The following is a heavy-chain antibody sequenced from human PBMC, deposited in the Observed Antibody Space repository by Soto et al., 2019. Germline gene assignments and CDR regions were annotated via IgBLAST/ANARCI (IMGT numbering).Heavy chain of an antibody. D-gene: IGHD2-15*01. CDR3: AKDGRYCSGGSCYGADY. J-gene: IGHJ4*02. Sequence: EVQLLESGGGLVQPGGSLRLSCAASGFTFSSYAMSWVRQAPGKGLEWVSAISGSGGSTYYADSVKGRFTISRDNSKNTLYLQMNSLRAEDTAVYYCAKDGRYCSGGSCYGADYWGQGTLDTVSS. V-gene: IGHV3-23*01. CDR2: ISGSGGST. CDR1: GFTFSSYA.